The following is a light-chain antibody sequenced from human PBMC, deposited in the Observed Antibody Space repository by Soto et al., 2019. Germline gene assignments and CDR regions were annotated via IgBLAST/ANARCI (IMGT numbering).Light chain of an antibody. CDR3: QQRFHWPRFT. V-gene: IGKV3-11*01. CDR1: QSVSSY. CDR2: DAS. J-gene: IGKJ2*01. Sequence: EIVLTQSPATLSLSPGERATLSCRASQSVSSYLAWYQQKPGQAPRLLIYDASNRATGIPARFSGGGSGTEFTLALGSLEPEDFAVYSCQQRFHWPRFTFGQGTKLEI.